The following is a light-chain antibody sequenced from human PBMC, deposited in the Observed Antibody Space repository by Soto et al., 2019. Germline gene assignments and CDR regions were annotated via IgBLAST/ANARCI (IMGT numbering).Light chain of an antibody. CDR3: QQYGYSYT. Sequence: ENVLTQSPGTLSLSPGERATLSCRARQSISNNFLAWYQQKPGQAPRLLIYGASNRIPGIPDRFSGSGSGTDFTLTLSRLEHEDSAVYDCQQYGYSYTFGKGTKVDIK. J-gene: IGKJ2*01. CDR1: QSISNNF. CDR2: GAS. V-gene: IGKV3-20*01.